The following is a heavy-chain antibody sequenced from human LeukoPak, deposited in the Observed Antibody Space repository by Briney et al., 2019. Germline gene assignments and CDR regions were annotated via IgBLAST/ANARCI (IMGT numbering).Heavy chain of an antibody. CDR2: ISGSSSTI. D-gene: IGHD5-18*01. V-gene: IGHV3-48*03. CDR3: ARVRSGYSHENYFDY. J-gene: IGHJ4*02. CDR1: GFTFSNYE. Sequence: PGGSLRLSCAASGFTFSNYEMNWVRQAPGKGLEWVSYISGSSSTIYYADSVKGRFTISRDNAKDSLYLQMNSLRAEDTAVYYCARVRSGYSHENYFDYWGQGTLVTVSS.